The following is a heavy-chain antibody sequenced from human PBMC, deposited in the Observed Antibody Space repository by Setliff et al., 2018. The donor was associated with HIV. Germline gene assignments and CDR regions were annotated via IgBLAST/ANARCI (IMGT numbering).Heavy chain of an antibody. J-gene: IGHJ4*02. V-gene: IGHV3-9*01. CDR3: ATWADTWGFDS. Sequence: GGSLRLSCAGSGFIFSNYAMYWVRQAPGKGLEWVSGISWNADFTAYAESTKGRFTISRDNARKSLYLQMNSLTTEDTALYYCATWADTWGFDSWGQGTLVTVSS. CDR1: GFIFSNYA. CDR2: ISWNADFT. D-gene: IGHD7-27*01.